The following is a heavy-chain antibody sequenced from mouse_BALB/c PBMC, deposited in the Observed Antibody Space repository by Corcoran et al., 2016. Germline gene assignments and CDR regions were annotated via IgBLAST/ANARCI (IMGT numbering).Heavy chain of an antibody. Sequence: LVKTGASVKISCKASGYSFTGYYMHGVNQSHGKGLDWIGYISCYNGATSYNQKFKGKATFTVDTSSSTAYMQFNSLTSEDSAVYYCARSGNWYFDVWGAGTTVTVSS. CDR1: GYSFTGYY. J-gene: IGHJ1*01. V-gene: IGHV1S34*01. CDR3: ARSGNWYFDV. CDR2: ISCYNGAT. D-gene: IGHD1-1*02.